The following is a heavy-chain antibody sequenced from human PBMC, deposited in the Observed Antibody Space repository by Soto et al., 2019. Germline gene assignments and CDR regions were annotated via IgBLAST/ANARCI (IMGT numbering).Heavy chain of an antibody. J-gene: IGHJ6*03. Sequence: SETLSLTCTVSGGSISSYYWSWIRQPPGKGLEWIGYIYYSGSTNYNPSLKSRVTISVDTSKNQFSLKLSSVTAADTAVYYCARATSPHPPGVGFDYYYYYMDVWGKGTTVTVSS. CDR1: GGSISSYY. D-gene: IGHD2-8*01. CDR2: IYYSGST. V-gene: IGHV4-59*12. CDR3: ARATSPHPPGVGFDYYYYYMDV.